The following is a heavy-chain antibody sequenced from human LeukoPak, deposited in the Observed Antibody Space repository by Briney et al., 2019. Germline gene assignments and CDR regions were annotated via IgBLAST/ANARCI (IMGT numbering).Heavy chain of an antibody. D-gene: IGHD5/OR15-5a*01. CDR1: GFTYSSYS. J-gene: IGHJ5*02. CDR3: ARDQSVLLPPS. V-gene: IGHV3-48*04. CDR2: ISSSSSTI. Sequence: GGSLRLSCAASGFTYSSYSMNWVRQAPGKGLEWVSYISSSSSTIYYADSVKGRFTISRDNAKNSLYLQMNSLRAEDTAVYYCARDQSVLLPPSWGQGTLVTVSS.